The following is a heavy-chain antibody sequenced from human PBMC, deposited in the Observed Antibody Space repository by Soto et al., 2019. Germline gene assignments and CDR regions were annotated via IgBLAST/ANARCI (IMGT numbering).Heavy chain of an antibody. V-gene: IGHV3-74*01. D-gene: IGHD2-15*01. CDR1: GFTFGNYW. Sequence: EVQLVESGGGLVQPGGSLRLSCAASGFTFGNYWMYWVRQAPGKGLVWVSRINSDGSVSSYADSVKGRLTISRDNVKNTLYLQMDSLRVEDTAVYYCARGDCVGGTCYSLACSFYYYMDVWGNGTTVTVFS. J-gene: IGHJ6*03. CDR3: ARGDCVGGTCYSLACSFYYYMDV. CDR2: INSDGSVS.